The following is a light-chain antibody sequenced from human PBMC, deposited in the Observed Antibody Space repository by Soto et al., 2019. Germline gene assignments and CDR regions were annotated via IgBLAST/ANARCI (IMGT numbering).Light chain of an antibody. CDR2: EVT. CDR3: ASYTSSANRV. CDR1: SSDVGGYDY. Sequence: QSALPQPASVSGSPGQSITISCTGTSSDVGGYDYVSWYQQPPGKAPKLIIYEVTNRPSGVSNRFSGSKSGNTASLTISGLQAEDEADYYCASYTSSANRVFGGGTKLTVL. V-gene: IGLV2-14*01. J-gene: IGLJ3*02.